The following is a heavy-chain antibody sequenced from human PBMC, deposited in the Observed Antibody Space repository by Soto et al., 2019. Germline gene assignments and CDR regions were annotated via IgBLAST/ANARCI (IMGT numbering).Heavy chain of an antibody. D-gene: IGHD3-10*01. CDR2: INAGNGNT. CDR3: ARDSNYYGSGSYLL. J-gene: IGHJ4*02. Sequence: QVQLVQSGAEVKKPGASVKVSCKASGYTFTSYAMHWVRQAPGQRLEWMGWINAGNGNTKYSQKFQGRVTITRDTSASAAYMELSSLRSEDTAVYYCARDSNYYGSGSYLLWGQGTLVTVSS. CDR1: GYTFTSYA. V-gene: IGHV1-3*01.